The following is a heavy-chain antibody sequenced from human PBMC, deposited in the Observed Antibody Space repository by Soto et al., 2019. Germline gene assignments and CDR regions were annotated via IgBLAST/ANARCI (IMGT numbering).Heavy chain of an antibody. V-gene: IGHV4-59*08. CDR1: GTSISSYY. CDR3: ARLEVEAGKRGVYYFDY. CDR2: IYYSGST. J-gene: IGHJ4*02. Sequence: SETLSLTCSFSGTSISSYYWSWIRQPPGKGLEWIGYIYYSGSTNYNPYLKSRVTISVDTYKNQFSLKLSSVTAADTAVYYCARLEVEAGKRGVYYFDYWGQGTLVTVSS. D-gene: IGHD6-19*01.